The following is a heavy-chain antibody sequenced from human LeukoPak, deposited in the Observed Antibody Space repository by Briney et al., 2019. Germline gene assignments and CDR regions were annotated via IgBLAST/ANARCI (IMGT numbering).Heavy chain of an antibody. CDR1: GGSISSGGYY. CDR3: ARDSSGRGIDY. CDR2: IYYSGST. D-gene: IGHD3-22*01. V-gene: IGHV4-31*03. J-gene: IGHJ4*02. Sequence: PSETLYLTCTVSGGSISSGGYYWSWIRQHPGKGLEWIGYIYYSGSTYYNPSLKSRVTISVDTSKNQFSLKLSSVTAADTAVYYCARDSSGRGIDYWGQGTLVTVSS.